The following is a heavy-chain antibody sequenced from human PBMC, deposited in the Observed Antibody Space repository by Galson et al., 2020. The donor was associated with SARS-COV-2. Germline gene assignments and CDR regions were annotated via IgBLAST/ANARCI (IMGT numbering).Heavy chain of an antibody. CDR3: ARHFSGGKVFLSPDMCSRS. V-gene: IGHV4-39*07. CDR2: IYSDGTT. J-gene: IGHJ4*02. CDR1: GGSITNSDHC. D-gene: IGHD3-10*01. Sequence: SQTLSLTCQVSGGSITNSDHCWDWVRQSPGKGLEWIGTIYSDGTTYYSSSLYSRVTMSLDTSKNQFSLSVTSMTAADTAVYFCARHFSGGKVFLSPDMCSRSWGRGTLVSVAS.